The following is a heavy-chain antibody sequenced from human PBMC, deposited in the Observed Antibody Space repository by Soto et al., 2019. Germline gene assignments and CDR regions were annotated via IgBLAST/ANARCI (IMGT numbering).Heavy chain of an antibody. D-gene: IGHD1-26*01. V-gene: IGHV3-30-3*01. J-gene: IGHJ3*02. CDR3: ARASEYSGSQAPLAFDI. CDR1: GFTFSSYA. CDR2: ISYDGSNK. Sequence: GGSLRLSCAASGFTFSSYAMHWVRQAPGKGLEWVAVISYDGSNKYYADSVKGRFTISRDNSKNTLYLQMNSLRAEDTAVYYCARASEYSGSQAPLAFDIWGQGTMVTVSS.